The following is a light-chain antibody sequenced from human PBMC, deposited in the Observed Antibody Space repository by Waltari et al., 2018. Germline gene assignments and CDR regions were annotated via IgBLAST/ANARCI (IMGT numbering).Light chain of an antibody. CDR1: KSVSGRY. CDR2: AAS. V-gene: IGKV3-20*01. CDR3: QQYTDSLS. J-gene: IGKJ4*01. Sequence: EIVLTQSPGTLSLSPGERVTLSCRGSKSVSGRYLAWYQQKPGQAPRLLIYAASNRAPGIPDRFSGSGSRTDFTLTSSSLEAEDSAVYYCQQYTDSLSFGGGTKVEIK.